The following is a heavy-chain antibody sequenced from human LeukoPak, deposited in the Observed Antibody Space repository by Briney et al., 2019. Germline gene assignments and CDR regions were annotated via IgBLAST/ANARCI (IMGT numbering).Heavy chain of an antibody. D-gene: IGHD3-10*01. Sequence: PGGSLRLSCAASGFIFDDYAMHWVRQAPGEGLEWVSGISWHSSSIGYADSVKGRFTISRDNAKNSLYLQMNSLRAEDTALYYCAKGYGSGRWHLDYWGQGTLVTVSS. CDR3: AKGYGSGRWHLDY. J-gene: IGHJ4*02. V-gene: IGHV3-9*01. CDR2: ISWHSSSI. CDR1: GFIFDDYA.